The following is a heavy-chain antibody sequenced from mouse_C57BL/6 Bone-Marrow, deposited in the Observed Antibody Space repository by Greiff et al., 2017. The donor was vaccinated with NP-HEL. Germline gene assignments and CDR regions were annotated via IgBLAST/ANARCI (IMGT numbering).Heavy chain of an antibody. J-gene: IGHJ3*01. V-gene: IGHV2-6*01. CDR3: ASGIYYGNYWFAY. Sequence: VQLQQSGPGLVAPSQSLSITCTVSGFSLTSYGVDWVRQSPGKGLEWLGVIWGVGSTNYNLALNSRLSISKDNSKSQVFLKMNSLQTDDTAMYYCASGIYYGNYWFAYWGQGTLVTVSA. CDR1: GFSLTSYG. D-gene: IGHD2-1*01. CDR2: IWGVGST.